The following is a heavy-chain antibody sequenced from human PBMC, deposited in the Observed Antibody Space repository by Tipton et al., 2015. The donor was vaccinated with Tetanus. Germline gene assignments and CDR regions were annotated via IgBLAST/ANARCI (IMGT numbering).Heavy chain of an antibody. V-gene: IGHV4-39*01. CDR2: IYYSGST. CDR1: GGSISSSNYY. Sequence: TLSLTYTVSGGSISSSNYYWGWIRQPPGKGLEWIGRIYYSGSTSYNPSLKSRVTISVDTSKNQFSLELNSVTAADTAVYYCARRGGDFLTGYYDSWGQGTLVTVSS. CDR3: ARRGGDFLTGYYDS. D-gene: IGHD3-9*01. J-gene: IGHJ4*02.